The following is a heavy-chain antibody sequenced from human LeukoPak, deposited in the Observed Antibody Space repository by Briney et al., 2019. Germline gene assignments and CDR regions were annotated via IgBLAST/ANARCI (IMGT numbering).Heavy chain of an antibody. CDR2: INSDGSST. V-gene: IGHV3-74*01. CDR1: GFTFSSYW. D-gene: IGHD6-13*01. CDR3: AREVWQQLVPGAAFDI. Sequence: GGSLRLSCAASGFTFSSYWMHWVRQAPGKGLVWVSRINSDGSSTSYADSVKGRFTISRDNSKNTLYLQMNSLRAEDTAVYYCAREVWQQLVPGAAFDIWGQGTMVTVSS. J-gene: IGHJ3*02.